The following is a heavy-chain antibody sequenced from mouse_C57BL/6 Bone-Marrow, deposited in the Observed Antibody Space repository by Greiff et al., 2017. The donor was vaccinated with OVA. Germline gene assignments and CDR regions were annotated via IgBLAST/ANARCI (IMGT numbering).Heavy chain of an antibody. Sequence: QVQLQQSGAELARPGASVKLSCKASGYTFTSYGISWVKQRTGQGLEWIGEIYPRSGNTYYNEKFKGKATLTADKSSSTAYMELRRLTSEDSAVYFCARDSNYVAWFAYWGQGTLVTVSA. J-gene: IGHJ3*01. CDR1: GYTFTSYG. V-gene: IGHV1-81*01. D-gene: IGHD2-5*01. CDR2: IYPRSGNT. CDR3: ARDSNYVAWFAY.